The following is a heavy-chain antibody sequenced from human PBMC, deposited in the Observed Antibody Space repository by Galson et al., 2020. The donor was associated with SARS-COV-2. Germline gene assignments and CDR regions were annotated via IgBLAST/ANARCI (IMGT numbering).Heavy chain of an antibody. CDR3: ARDSNYYDSRGVCDY. D-gene: IGHD3-22*01. CDR1: GITFRSYS. CDR2: ISSSSSYI. J-gene: IGHJ4*02. Sequence: GESPKISCAASGITFRSYSMTWVRQAPGKGLEWVSSISSSSSYIYYADSVKGRFTLSRDNAKNSLYLQMNSLRAEDTAVYYCARDSNYYDSRGVCDYWSQGTLGTDSS. V-gene: IGHV3-21*01.